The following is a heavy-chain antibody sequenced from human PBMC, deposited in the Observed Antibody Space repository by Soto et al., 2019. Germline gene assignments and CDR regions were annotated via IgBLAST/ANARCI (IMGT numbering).Heavy chain of an antibody. V-gene: IGHV1-18*01. J-gene: IGHJ5*01. CDR2: VSGYNYNT. CDR3: GRSSSMLGAGWSDS. CDR1: GYSFRSYG. Sequence: GASVKVSCKASGYSFRSYGINWVRQAPGQGLEWIGWVSGYNYNTKYAQKLQGRITVTTDTSTNTAYMELRSLRSDDTAVYYCGRSSSMLGAGWSDSWGQGTLVTVSS. D-gene: IGHD2-8*01.